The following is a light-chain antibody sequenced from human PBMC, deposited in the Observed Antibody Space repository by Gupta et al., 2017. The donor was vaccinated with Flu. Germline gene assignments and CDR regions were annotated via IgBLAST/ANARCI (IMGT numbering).Light chain of an antibody. CDR2: KLS. CDR3: RQRTHWPPFN. J-gene: IGKJ2*01. CDR1: QSLVYNDANTY. V-gene: IGKV2-30*01. Sequence: DVVMTQSPLSLPVTLGQPASISCSSNQSLVYNDANTYLSWFKLRPGQSPRRLIYKLSNRDAGVPDRFSGSGLGTDFPLEISSGEAEDVGVYYCRQRTHWPPFNFGQGTKVEIK.